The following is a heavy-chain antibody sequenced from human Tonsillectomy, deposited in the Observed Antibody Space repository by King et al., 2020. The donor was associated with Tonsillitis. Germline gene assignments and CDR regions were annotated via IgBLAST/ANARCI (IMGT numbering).Heavy chain of an antibody. V-gene: IGHV5-51*01. J-gene: IGHJ4*02. CDR1: GYSFTSYW. CDR2: IYPGDSDT. Sequence: VQLVQSGAEVKKPGKSLKISCKGSGYSFTSYWIGWVRQMPGKGLEWMGIIYPGDSDTRYSQSFQGQVTISADKSISTAYLQWSSLKASDTTMYYCARGGAAATGPDPGFYYWGQGTLVTVSS. D-gene: IGHD6-13*01. CDR3: ARGGAAATGPDPGFYY.